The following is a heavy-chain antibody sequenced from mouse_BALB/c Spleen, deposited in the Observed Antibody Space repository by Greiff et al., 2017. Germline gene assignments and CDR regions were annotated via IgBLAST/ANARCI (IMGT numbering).Heavy chain of an antibody. CDR1: GYTFTDYN. D-gene: IGHD6-2*01. Sequence: EVKLQESGPELVKPGASVKIPCKASGYTFTDYNMDWVKQSHGKSLEWIGDINPNNGGTIYNQKFKGKATLTVDKSSSTAYMELRSLTSEDTAVYYCARGGVSCFDVWGAGTTVTVSS. CDR3: ARGGVSCFDV. J-gene: IGHJ1*01. CDR2: INPNNGGT. V-gene: IGHV1-18*01.